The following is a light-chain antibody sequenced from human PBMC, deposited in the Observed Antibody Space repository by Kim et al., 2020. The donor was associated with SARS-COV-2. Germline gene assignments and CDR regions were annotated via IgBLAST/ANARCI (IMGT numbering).Light chain of an antibody. V-gene: IGKV1-39*01. CDR2: AAS. J-gene: IGKJ5*01. Sequence: VTTTCPASHMINKYVNWYKQMPGKAHQLLIYAASSLPSGVPLRFSGSGSGTDYSLTITSLHPEDFATYYCQQSYATPVTFGQGTRLEIK. CDR3: QQSYATPVT. CDR1: HMINKY.